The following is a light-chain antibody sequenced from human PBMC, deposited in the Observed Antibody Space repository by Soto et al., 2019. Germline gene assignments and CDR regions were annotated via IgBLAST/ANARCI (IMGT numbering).Light chain of an antibody. V-gene: IGKV4-1*01. J-gene: IGKJ1*01. CDR2: WAS. CDR1: QSVLYNSNNKNY. CDR3: QQYYSNPRT. Sequence: DIVMTQSPDSLAVSLGERATINCKSSQSVLYNSNNKNYLAWYQQRPGQPPKLLIYWASTRESGVPDRFTGSGSGTDFTFTISSLQAEDVAVYYCQQYYSNPRTFGQGTKVEIK.